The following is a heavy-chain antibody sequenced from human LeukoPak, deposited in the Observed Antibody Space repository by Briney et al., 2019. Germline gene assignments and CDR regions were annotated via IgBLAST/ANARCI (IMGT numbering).Heavy chain of an antibody. D-gene: IGHD3-16*01. J-gene: IGHJ4*02. CDR3: AKGPKLYIAYHPDS. Sequence: QPGGSLRLSCAASGFTFTTVAMTWVRQAPGKGLEWVSTITGDDDETYYAKSVQGRFTISRDYSRNTVYLQMNSLRTEDTATYYCAKGPKLYIAYHPDSWGQGTLVTVSS. V-gene: IGHV3-23*01. CDR1: GFTFTTVA. CDR2: ITGDDDET.